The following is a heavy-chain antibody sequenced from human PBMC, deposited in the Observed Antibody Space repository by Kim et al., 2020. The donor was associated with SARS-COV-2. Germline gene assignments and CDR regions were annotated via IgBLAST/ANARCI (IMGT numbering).Heavy chain of an antibody. V-gene: IGHV4-39*01. CDR1: GGSISSSSYY. D-gene: IGHD3-3*01. CDR2: IYYSGST. Sequence: SETLSLTCTVSGGSISSSSYYWGWIRQPPGKGLEWIGSIYYSGSTYYNPSLKSRVTISVDTSKNQFSLKLSSVTAADTAVYYCARHIWKDIYDFWSGYGAFDIWGQGTMVTVSS. J-gene: IGHJ3*02. CDR3: ARHIWKDIYDFWSGYGAFDI.